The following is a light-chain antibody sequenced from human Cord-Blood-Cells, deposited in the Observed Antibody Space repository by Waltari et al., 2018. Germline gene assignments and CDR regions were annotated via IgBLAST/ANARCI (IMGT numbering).Light chain of an antibody. CDR1: QSVSSSY. V-gene: IGKV3-20*01. Sequence: ELVLTPSPGTLSLPPGERATLSCRASQSVSSSYLAWYQQKPGQAPRLLIYGASSRATGIPDRFSGSGSGTDFTLTISRLEPEDFAVYYCQQYGSSITFGQGTRLEIK. CDR3: QQYGSSIT. CDR2: GAS. J-gene: IGKJ5*01.